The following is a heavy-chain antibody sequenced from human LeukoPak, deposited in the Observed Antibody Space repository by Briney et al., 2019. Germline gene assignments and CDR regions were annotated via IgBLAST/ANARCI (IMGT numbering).Heavy chain of an antibody. CDR1: GFTFSSYS. J-gene: IGHJ4*02. V-gene: IGHV3-21*01. Sequence: PGGSLRLSCAASGFTFSSYSMNWVRQAPGKGLEWVSSISSSSSYIYYADSVKGRFTISRDNAKNSLYLQMNSLRAEDTAVYYCAREPRPRYSGSYFDYWGQGTLVTVSS. CDR3: AREPRPRYSGSYFDY. D-gene: IGHD1-26*01. CDR2: ISSSSSYI.